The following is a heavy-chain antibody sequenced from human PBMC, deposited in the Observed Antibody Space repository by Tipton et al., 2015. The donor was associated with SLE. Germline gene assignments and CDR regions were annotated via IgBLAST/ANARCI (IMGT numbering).Heavy chain of an antibody. Sequence: TLSLTCTVSGGSISSYYWGWVRQPPGKGLAWIGSIYYDGSTYYNPSLKSRVTVSVDTSNNQFSLSLTSVTAADTAVYYCARDAGLVGTGATPLGNWGQGIPVTVSS. CDR1: GGSISSYY. D-gene: IGHD5-24*01. CDR3: ARDAGLVGTGATPLGN. V-gene: IGHV4-39*07. CDR2: IYYDGST. J-gene: IGHJ4*02.